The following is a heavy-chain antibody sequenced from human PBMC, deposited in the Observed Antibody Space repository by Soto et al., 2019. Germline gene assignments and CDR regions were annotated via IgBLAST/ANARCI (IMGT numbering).Heavy chain of an antibody. CDR3: ARHKGYINTPLSNYYHYDVLDV. J-gene: IGHJ6*01. D-gene: IGHD1-1*01. V-gene: IGHV5-51*01. Sequence: GESLKISCKGSGYSFTSYWIGWVRQMPGKGLEWMGIIYPGDSDTRYSPSFQGQVTISADKSISTAYLQWSSLKASDTAMYYCARHKGYINTPLSNYYHYDVLDVSAQRTTDIGSS. CDR2: IYPGDSDT. CDR1: GYSFTSYW.